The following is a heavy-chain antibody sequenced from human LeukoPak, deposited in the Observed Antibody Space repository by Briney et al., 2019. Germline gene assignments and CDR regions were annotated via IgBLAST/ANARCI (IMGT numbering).Heavy chain of an antibody. CDR2: VYSSKNT. CDR1: GGPTLNYY. V-gene: IGHV4-59*07. D-gene: IGHD3-10*01. J-gene: IGHJ6*03. Sequence: SDTLSLTCTVSGGPTLNYYWSWIRQPPGGGLEWIGYVYSSKNTNYNPSLKSRVTISVDTSKTQISLKLTSVTAADTAVYYCTRGTTLVRGVLRAYYYYYMDVWGKGTTVTVSS. CDR3: TRGTTLVRGVLRAYYYYYMDV.